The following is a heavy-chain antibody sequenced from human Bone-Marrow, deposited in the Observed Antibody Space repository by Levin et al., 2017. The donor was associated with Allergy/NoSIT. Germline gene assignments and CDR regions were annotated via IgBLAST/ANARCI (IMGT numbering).Heavy chain of an antibody. CDR2: VNPIFGTA. CDR3: AREEGTTSASLAY. J-gene: IGHJ4*02. D-gene: IGHD1-1*01. V-gene: IGHV1-69*13. CDR1: GGTFGPYS. Sequence: PEASVKVSCKASGGTFGPYSIIWVRQAPGQGLEWMGGVNPIFGTADYAQKFQGTVTMTVDASTNTAFLELSSLRSEDTAVYYCAREEGTTSASLAYWGQGTLVTVSS.